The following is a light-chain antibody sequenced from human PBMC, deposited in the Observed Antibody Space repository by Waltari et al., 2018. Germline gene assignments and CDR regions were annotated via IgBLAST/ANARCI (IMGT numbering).Light chain of an antibody. Sequence: EIVLTQSPGTLSLSQGERATLSCRASESVSSSYLAWYQHKPGQAPRLLLYGAATRATGIPDRFSGRGSGTDFTLTISRLEPEDFAVYYCQQYGSSPPRGTFGQGTKLEIK. J-gene: IGKJ2*02. CDR3: QQYGSSPPRGT. V-gene: IGKV3-20*01. CDR2: GAA. CDR1: ESVSSSY.